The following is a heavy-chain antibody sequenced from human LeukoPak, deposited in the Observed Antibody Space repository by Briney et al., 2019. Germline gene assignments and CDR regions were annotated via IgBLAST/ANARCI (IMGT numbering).Heavy chain of an antibody. CDR2: IYYSGST. CDR3: ARAEDASANDY. CDR1: GGSFSGYY. J-gene: IGHJ4*02. V-gene: IGHV4-31*11. D-gene: IGHD6-13*01. Sequence: SETLSLTCAVYGGSFSGYYWSWIRQHPGKGLEWIGYIYYSGSTYYNPSLKSRVTISVDTSKNQFSLKLSSVTAADTAVYYYARAEDASANDYWGQGTLVTVSS.